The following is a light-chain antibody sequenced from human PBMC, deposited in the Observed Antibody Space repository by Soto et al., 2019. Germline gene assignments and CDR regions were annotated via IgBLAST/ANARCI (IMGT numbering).Light chain of an antibody. J-gene: IGLJ2*01. CDR2: GNS. V-gene: IGLV1-40*01. CDR3: QSYDSSLSVHVV. Sequence: QSVLTQPPSVSGAPGQRVTISCTGSSSNIGAGYDVHWYQQLPGTAPKLLIYGNSNRPSGVPDRFSGSKSGTSASLAITGHQAEDEADYYCQSYDSSLSVHVVFGGGTQLTVL. CDR1: SSNIGAGYD.